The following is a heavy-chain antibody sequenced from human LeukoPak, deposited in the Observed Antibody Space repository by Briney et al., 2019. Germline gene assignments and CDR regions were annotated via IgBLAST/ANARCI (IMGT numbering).Heavy chain of an antibody. CDR2: ISGSGGST. J-gene: IGHJ4*02. D-gene: IGHD5-18*01. CDR1: GFTFSSYV. V-gene: IGHV3-23*01. CDR3: AKDWRRGYSYGFDY. Sequence: GGSLRHSCAASGFTFSSYVMSWVRQAPGKGLEWVSAISGSGGSTYHADSVKGRFTISRDNSKNTLYLQMNSLRAEDTAVYYCAKDWRRGYSYGFDYWGQGTLVTVSS.